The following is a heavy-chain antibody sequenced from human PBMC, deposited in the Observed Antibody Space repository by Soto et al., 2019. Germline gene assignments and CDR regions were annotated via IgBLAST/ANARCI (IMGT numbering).Heavy chain of an antibody. J-gene: IGHJ3*02. Sequence: SETLPPTCTISGGSISSGGYCWSWIRQHPGKGLEWIGYIYYSGSTYYNPSLKGRVTISVDTSKNQFSLKLSSVTAADTAVYYCARTTDCSSTSCEAFDIWGQGTMVTVSS. CDR2: IYYSGST. CDR3: ARTTDCSSTSCEAFDI. V-gene: IGHV4-31*03. CDR1: GGSISSGGYC. D-gene: IGHD2-2*01.